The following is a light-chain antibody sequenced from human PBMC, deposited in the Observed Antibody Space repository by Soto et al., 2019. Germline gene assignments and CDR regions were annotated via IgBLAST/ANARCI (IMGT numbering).Light chain of an antibody. CDR2: AAS. J-gene: IGKJ5*01. CDR1: QAISSW. CDR3: QQLNSYPPWVT. V-gene: IGKV1-9*01. Sequence: DIQMTQSPSTLSASVGDRVTITCRASQAISSWLAWYQQKPGKAPKLLIYAASTLQSGVPSRFSGSGSGTEFTLTISSLQPEDFATYYCQQLNSYPPWVTFGQGTRLEI.